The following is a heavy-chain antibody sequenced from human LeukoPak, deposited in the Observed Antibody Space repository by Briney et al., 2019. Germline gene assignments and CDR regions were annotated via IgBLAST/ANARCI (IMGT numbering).Heavy chain of an antibody. D-gene: IGHD4-17*01. CDR3: ARSADYGDYAGAFDI. CDR2: IYYSGST. J-gene: IGHJ3*02. CDR1: GGSISSYY. Sequence: PSETLSLTCTVSGGSISSYYWSWIRQPPGKGLEWIGYIYYSGSTNYNPSLKSRVTISVDTSKNQFSLKLGSVTAADTAVYYCARSADYGDYAGAFDIWGQGTMVTVSS. V-gene: IGHV4-59*08.